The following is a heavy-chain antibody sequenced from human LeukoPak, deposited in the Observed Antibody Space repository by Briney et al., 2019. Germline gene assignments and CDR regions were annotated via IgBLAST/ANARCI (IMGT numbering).Heavy chain of an antibody. CDR1: GGSISSYY. CDR2: IYYSGIT. CDR3: ARGSSGWYPHYYFDY. D-gene: IGHD6-19*01. J-gene: IGHJ4*02. V-gene: IGHV4-59*01. Sequence: SETLSLTCTVSGGSISSYYWSWIRQPPGKGLEWIGYIYYSGITNYNPSLKSRVTISVDTSKNQFSLKLSSVTASDTAVYYCARGSSGWYPHYYFDYWGQGTLVTVSS.